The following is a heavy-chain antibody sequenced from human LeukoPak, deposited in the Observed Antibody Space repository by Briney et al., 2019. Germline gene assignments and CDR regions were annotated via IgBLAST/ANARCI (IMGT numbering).Heavy chain of an antibody. Sequence: SETLSLTCTVSGGSISSYYWSWIRQPPGKGLEWIGYIYYSGSTNYNPSLKSRVTISVDTSQNQFSLKLSSVTAADTAVYYCARTNYYGSGTYRGVYYYYGMDVWGQGTTVTVSS. CDR2: IYYSGST. CDR3: ARTNYYGSGTYRGVYYYYGMDV. D-gene: IGHD3-10*01. J-gene: IGHJ6*02. V-gene: IGHV4-59*01. CDR1: GGSISSYY.